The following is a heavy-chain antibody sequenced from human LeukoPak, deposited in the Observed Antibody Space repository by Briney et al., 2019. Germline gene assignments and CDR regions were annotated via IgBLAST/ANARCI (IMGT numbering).Heavy chain of an antibody. J-gene: IGHJ4*02. V-gene: IGHV1-69*01. CDR1: GGTFSRYA. CDR2: IIPMFRTV. D-gene: IGHD3-22*01. CDR3: ARDATLYDSRAYYYLW. Sequence: SVKVSCRASGGTFSRYAISWVRQAPGQGLEWMGGIIPMFRTVNYAQKFQGRVTITADESTSTAYMELTSLRSEDTAVYYCARDATLYDSRAYYYLWWGQGTLVTVSS.